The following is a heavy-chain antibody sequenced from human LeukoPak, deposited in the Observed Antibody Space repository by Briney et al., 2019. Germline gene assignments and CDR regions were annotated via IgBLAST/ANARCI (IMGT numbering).Heavy chain of an antibody. Sequence: GSLRLSCVASGFPFSSYWMTWVRQPPGKGLEWIGEINHSGSTNYNPSLKSRVTISVDTSKNQFSLKLSSVTAADTAVYYCARRYCSSTSCYMEFDYWGQGTLVTVSS. CDR1: GFPFSSYW. CDR3: ARRYCSSTSCYMEFDY. J-gene: IGHJ4*02. V-gene: IGHV4-34*01. CDR2: INHSGST. D-gene: IGHD2-2*02.